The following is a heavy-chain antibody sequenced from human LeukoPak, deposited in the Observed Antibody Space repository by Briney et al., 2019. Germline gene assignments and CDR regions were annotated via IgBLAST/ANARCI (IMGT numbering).Heavy chain of an antibody. CDR2: IYYTGST. CDR1: GGSISNYY. CDR3: ATVLRGELPRFDY. J-gene: IGHJ4*02. D-gene: IGHD1-26*01. V-gene: IGHV4-59*01. Sequence: SETLSLTCTVSGGSISNYYWNWIRQPPGKGLEWIGYIYYTGSTNYNPSLKSRVTMSVDTSKNQFSLNLKSVTPEDTAVYYCATVLRGELPRFDYWGQGTLVTVSS.